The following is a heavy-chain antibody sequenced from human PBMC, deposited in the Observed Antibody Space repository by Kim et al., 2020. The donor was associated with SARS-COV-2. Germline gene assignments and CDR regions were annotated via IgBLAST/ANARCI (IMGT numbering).Heavy chain of an antibody. V-gene: IGHV3-23*01. D-gene: IGHD3-22*01. CDR3: AKDLYYDSSGSKDY. Sequence: ADSVKGRFTISRDNSKNTLYLQMNSLRAEDTAVYYCAKDLYYDSSGSKDYWGQGTLVTVSS. J-gene: IGHJ4*02.